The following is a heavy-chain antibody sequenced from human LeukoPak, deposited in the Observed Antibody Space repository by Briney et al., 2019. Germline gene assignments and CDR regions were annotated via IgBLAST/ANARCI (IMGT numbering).Heavy chain of an antibody. CDR1: GFTFSNAW. V-gene: IGHV3-15*01. D-gene: IGHD6-19*01. J-gene: IGHJ4*02. CDR3: TTVLARFRWLVKMTKYYFDY. CDR2: IKSKTDGGTT. Sequence: GGSLRLSCAASGFTFSNAWMSWVRQAPGKGLEWVGRIKSKTDGGTTDYAAPVKGRFTISRDDSKNTLYLQMNSLKTEDTAVYYCTTVLARFRWLVKMTKYYFDYWGQGTLVTVSS.